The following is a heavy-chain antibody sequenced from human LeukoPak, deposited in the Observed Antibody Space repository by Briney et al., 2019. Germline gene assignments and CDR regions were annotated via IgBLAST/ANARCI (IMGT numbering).Heavy chain of an antibody. D-gene: IGHD1/OR15-1a*01. V-gene: IGHV3-53*01. CDR1: GFNVGTNY. CDR2: IYSGGNT. J-gene: IGHJ4*02. Sequence: GGSLRLSCAASGFNVGTNYMSWVRQVPGKGLEWVSVIYSGGNTYYADSVKGRFTISRDNSKNTLYLQMNSLRAEDTALYYCVREWEQDWGQGTLVTVSS. CDR3: VREWEQD.